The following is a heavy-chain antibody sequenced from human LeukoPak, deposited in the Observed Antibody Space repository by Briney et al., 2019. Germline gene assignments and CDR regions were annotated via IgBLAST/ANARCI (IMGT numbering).Heavy chain of an antibody. J-gene: IGHJ4*02. D-gene: IGHD6-19*01. CDR2: ISGGGGST. Sequence: GGSLRLSCAASAFTFSSYAMNWVRQAPGKGLEWVSGISGGGGSTYYADSVKGRFTISRDNAKNSLYLQMNSLRAEDTAVYYCASMLLGGSGWYDYWGQGTLVTVSS. V-gene: IGHV3-23*01. CDR3: ASMLLGGSGWYDY. CDR1: AFTFSSYA.